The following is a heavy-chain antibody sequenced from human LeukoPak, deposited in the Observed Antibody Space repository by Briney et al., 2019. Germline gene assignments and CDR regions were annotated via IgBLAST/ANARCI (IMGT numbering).Heavy chain of an antibody. V-gene: IGHV3-7*01. CDR2: VKEDGSAE. J-gene: IGHJ4*02. CDR1: GFTFRSHS. CDR3: ARLLHYERSVYRPVDC. D-gene: IGHD5/OR15-5a*01. Sequence: PGGSLRLSCAASGFTFRSHSMSWVRQAPGKGLEWVANVKEDGSAENYVDSVKGRFTISRDNAVKSLYLQMNGLRAEDTAVYFCARLLHYERSVYRPVDCWGQGTLVAVSS.